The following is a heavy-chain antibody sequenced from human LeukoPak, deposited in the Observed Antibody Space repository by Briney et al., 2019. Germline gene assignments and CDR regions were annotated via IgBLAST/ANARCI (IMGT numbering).Heavy chain of an antibody. Sequence: ASVKVSCKASGYTFTGYYMQWVRQAPGQGLEWMGWINPNSGGTKYAPKFQGRVTMTRDTSSSTAYMELSSLSSDDTAVYYCARDLLASEAYYYSYMDVWGKGTTVTVS. V-gene: IGHV1-2*02. J-gene: IGHJ6*03. CDR1: GYTFTGYY. CDR3: ARDLLASEAYYYSYMDV. D-gene: IGHD3-10*01. CDR2: INPNSGGT.